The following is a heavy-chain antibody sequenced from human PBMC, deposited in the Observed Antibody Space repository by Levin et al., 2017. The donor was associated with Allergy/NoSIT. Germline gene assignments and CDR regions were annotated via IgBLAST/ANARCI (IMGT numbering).Heavy chain of an antibody. CDR2: ISATSDII. CDR3: ARDRTAIRFLFDP. CDR1: GFTFSSYA. D-gene: IGHD3-3*01. Sequence: GGSLRLSCAASGFTFSSYAMTWVRRAPGKRLEWVSVISATSDIIYYADSVKGRFIISRDNSKNMVYLLMNSLSAEDTATYYCARDRTAIRFLFDPWGQGTVVTVSS. J-gene: IGHJ5*02. V-gene: IGHV3-23*01.